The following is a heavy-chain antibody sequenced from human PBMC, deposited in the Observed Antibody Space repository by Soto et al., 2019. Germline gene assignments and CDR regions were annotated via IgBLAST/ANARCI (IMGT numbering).Heavy chain of an antibody. D-gene: IGHD3-16*01. CDR1: GFSLSTSGVG. V-gene: IGHV2-5*01. CDR2: IYWNDDK. J-gene: IGHJ5*02. Sequence: QITLKESGPTLVKPTQTLTLTCTFSGFSLSTSGVGVGWIRQPPGKALEWLALIYWNDDKRYSPSLKSRLTLTKDTSKNQVVLTMTNIDPVDTATYYCARKYDYVFFDPWGQGTLVTVSS. CDR3: ARKYDYVFFDP.